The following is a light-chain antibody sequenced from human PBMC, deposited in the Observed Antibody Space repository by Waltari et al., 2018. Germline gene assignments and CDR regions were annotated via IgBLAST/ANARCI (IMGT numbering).Light chain of an antibody. CDR1: QYISDY. V-gene: IGKV1-39*01. CDR3: QQTYTTPYT. CDR2: TAS. Sequence: DIQMSQSPSSLSASVGDRVTITCRASQYISDYLHWYQQKPVKAPQLLIYTASTLQSGVPSRFSGSGSGSDFTLTISSLQPEDFATYCCQQTYTTPYTFGQGTRLEIK. J-gene: IGKJ2*01.